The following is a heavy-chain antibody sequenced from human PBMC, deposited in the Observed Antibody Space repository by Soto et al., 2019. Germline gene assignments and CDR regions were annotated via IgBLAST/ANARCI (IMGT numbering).Heavy chain of an antibody. J-gene: IGHJ4*02. CDR1: GYSFSNFW. Sequence: LKISCQASGYSFSNFWIAWVRQMPGEGLEWLGIIYPDDSDTRYSPSFLGQVTISADKSIKTTYLQWSSLKASDTAIYFCASSVLVTSTMNYFDLWGQGTLVTVSS. D-gene: IGHD2-8*02. CDR3: ASSVLVTSTMNYFDL. V-gene: IGHV5-51*01. CDR2: IYPDDSDT.